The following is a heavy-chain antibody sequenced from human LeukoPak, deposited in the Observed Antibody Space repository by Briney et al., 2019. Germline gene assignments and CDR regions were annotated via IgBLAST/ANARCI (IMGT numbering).Heavy chain of an antibody. CDR3: ARVHSGWFGGDHYFDC. D-gene: IGHD3-10*01. J-gene: IGHJ4*02. V-gene: IGHV1-18*01. Sequence: ASVKVSCKASGYTFTSYGISWVRQAPGQGLEWMGWISAYNGNTNYAQKLQGRVTMTTDTSTSTAYMELRSLRSDDTAVYYCARVHSGWFGGDHYFDCWGQGTLVTVSS. CDR2: ISAYNGNT. CDR1: GYTFTSYG.